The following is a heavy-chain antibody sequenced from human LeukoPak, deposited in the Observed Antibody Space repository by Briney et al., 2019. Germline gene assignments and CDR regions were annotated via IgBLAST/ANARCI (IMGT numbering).Heavy chain of an antibody. CDR2: IKQDGSQK. CDR3: ARETRVRWTDY. CDR1: GFTFSSYW. D-gene: IGHD5-24*01. Sequence: GGSLRLSCAASGFTFSSYWMSWVRQAPGKGLEWVANIKQDGSQKYYVDSVKGRFTISRDNAKNSLYLQMNSLRAEDTAVYYCARETRVRWTDYWGQGILVTVSS. V-gene: IGHV3-7*01. J-gene: IGHJ4*02.